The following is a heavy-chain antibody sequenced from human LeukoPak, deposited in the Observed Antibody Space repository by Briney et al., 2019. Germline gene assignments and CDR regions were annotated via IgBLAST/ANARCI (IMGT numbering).Heavy chain of an antibody. D-gene: IGHD3-22*01. J-gene: IGHJ4*02. V-gene: IGHV3-33*01. Sequence: GGSLRLSCVASGFTFSSYGMHWVRQAPGKGLEWVAVIWYDGTNKYYADSVKGRFTISRDSPKNTLYLQMNSLRAEDTAVYYCARAAYNNSGYLTLWGQGTLVTVSS. CDR2: IWYDGTNK. CDR1: GFTFSSYG. CDR3: ARAAYNNSGYLTL.